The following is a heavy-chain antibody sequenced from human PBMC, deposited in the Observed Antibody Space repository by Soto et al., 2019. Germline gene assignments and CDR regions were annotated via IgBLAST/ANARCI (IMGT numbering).Heavy chain of an antibody. CDR2: INHSGST. CDR1: GGSFSGYY. V-gene: IGHV4-34*01. Sequence: SETLSLTCAVYGGSFSGYYWSWIRQPPGKGLEWIGEINHSGSTNYNPSLKSRVTISVDTSKNQFSLKLSSVTAADTAVYYCARGMKRGNWRGWEAFDIWGQGTMVTVSS. J-gene: IGHJ3*02. D-gene: IGHD1-1*01. CDR3: ARGMKRGNWRGWEAFDI.